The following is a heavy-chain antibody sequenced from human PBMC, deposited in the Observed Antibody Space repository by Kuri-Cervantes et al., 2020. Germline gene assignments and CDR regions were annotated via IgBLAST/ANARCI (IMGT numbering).Heavy chain of an antibody. V-gene: IGHV2-5*05. D-gene: IGHD4-23*01. CDR2: IYWDDDK. CDR3: AHSGGGNYAFDI. Sequence: SGPTLVKPTQTLTLTCTFSGFSLSTSGVSVGWIRQPPGKVLEWLALIYWDDDKRYGPSLKSRFTIAKDTSKNQVVLTMTNMDPVDTATYYCAHSGGGNYAFDIWGQGTMVTVSS. CDR1: GFSLSTSGVS. J-gene: IGHJ3*02.